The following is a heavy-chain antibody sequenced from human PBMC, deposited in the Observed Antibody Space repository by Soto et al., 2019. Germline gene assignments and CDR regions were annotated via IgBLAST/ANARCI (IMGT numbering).Heavy chain of an antibody. CDR2: ISYDGSNK. CDR3: ARGGAATNYAFWSGFRQNWFDP. V-gene: IGHV3-30-3*01. J-gene: IGHJ5*02. CDR1: GFTFSSYA. D-gene: IGHD3-3*01. Sequence: QVQLVESGGGVVQPGRSLRLSCAASGFTFSSYAMHWVRQAPGKGLEWVAVISYDGSNKYYADFVKSRFTISRDNSKNTLYLQMNSLRAEDAAGYYCARGGAATNYAFWSGFRQNWFDPWGQGTLVTVSS.